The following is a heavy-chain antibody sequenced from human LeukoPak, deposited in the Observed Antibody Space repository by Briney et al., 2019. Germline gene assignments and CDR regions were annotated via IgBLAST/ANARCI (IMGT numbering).Heavy chain of an antibody. V-gene: IGHV1-24*01. CDR2: FDPEDGET. J-gene: IGHJ4*02. Sequence: GASVKVSFNVCGSTLTELYMHVVRQAPGKGLEWMGGFDPEDGETIYAQKFQVRVTMTEDTSTDTAYMELSSLRSEDTAVYYCATGLTGDGGIDYWGQGTLVTVSS. CDR3: ATGLTGDGGIDY. CDR1: GSTLTELY. D-gene: IGHD7-27*01.